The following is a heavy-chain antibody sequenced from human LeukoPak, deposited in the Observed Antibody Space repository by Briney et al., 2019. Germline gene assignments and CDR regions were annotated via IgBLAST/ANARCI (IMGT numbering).Heavy chain of an antibody. CDR2: ISRSSSFI. V-gene: IGHV3-21*01. CDR1: GFTLSSYS. Sequence: GGSLRLSCAASGFTLSSYSMNWVRQAPGKGLEWVSSISRSSSFIYYADSVKGRFTISRENAKNSLYLQMNSLRAEDTAVYYCARRGYCSGGSCYVTYWYFDLWGRGTLVTVSS. D-gene: IGHD2-15*01. CDR3: ARRGYCSGGSCYVTYWYFDL. J-gene: IGHJ2*01.